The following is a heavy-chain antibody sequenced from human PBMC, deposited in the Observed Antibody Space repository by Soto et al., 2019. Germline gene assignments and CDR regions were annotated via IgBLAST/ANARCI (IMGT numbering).Heavy chain of an antibody. Sequence: SVKVSCKASGGTFSSYAISWVRQAPGQGLEWMGGIIPIFGTANYAQKFQGRVTITADESTSTAYMELSSLRSEDTAVDYCARIVDCSGGSCYGPQFDYWGQGTLVTVSS. CDR2: IIPIFGTA. J-gene: IGHJ4*02. D-gene: IGHD2-15*01. CDR1: GGTFSSYA. CDR3: ARIVDCSGGSCYGPQFDY. V-gene: IGHV1-69*13.